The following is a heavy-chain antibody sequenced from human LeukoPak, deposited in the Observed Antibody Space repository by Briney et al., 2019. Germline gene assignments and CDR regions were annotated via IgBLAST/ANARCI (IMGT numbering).Heavy chain of an antibody. D-gene: IGHD3-10*01. CDR3: ARYGSGTSYITNYFDY. CDR2: ISSDSRTI. J-gene: IGHJ4*02. CDR1: GFTFSSYS. Sequence: GGSLRLSCAASGFTFSSYSMNWVRQAPPKEPHSHPYISSDSRTIYYADSVKGRFTISRDNAKNSLYLQMKSLRDEDTAVYYCARYGSGTSYITNYFDYWGQGTLVTVSS. V-gene: IGHV3-48*02.